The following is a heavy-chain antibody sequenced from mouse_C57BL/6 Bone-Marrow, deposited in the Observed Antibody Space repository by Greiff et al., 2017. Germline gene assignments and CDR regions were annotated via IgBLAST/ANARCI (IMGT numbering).Heavy chain of an antibody. D-gene: IGHD4-1*01. Sequence: EVQLQESGGGLVQPGGSLKLSCAASGFTFSDYYMYWVRQTPEKRLEWVAYISNGGGSTYYPDPVKGRFTISRDNAKNTLYLQMSRLKSEDTAMYYCARGTGTWEDYYFDYWGQGTTLTVSS. CDR3: ARGTGTWEDYYFDY. J-gene: IGHJ2*01. CDR2: ISNGGGST. CDR1: GFTFSDYY. V-gene: IGHV5-12*01.